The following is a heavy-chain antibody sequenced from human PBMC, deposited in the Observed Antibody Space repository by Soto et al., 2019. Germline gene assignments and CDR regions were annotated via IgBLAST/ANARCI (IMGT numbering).Heavy chain of an antibody. V-gene: IGHV1-3*01. CDR2: INAGNGNT. CDR3: ARGVDSGDYFDY. Sequence: ASVKVSCKASGYTFTSYAMHWVRQAPGQRLEWMGWINAGNGNTKYSQKFQGRVTITRDTSASTAYMELSSLRSEDTAVYYCARGVDSGDYFDYWGQGTLVTVSS. J-gene: IGHJ4*02. CDR1: GYTFTSYA.